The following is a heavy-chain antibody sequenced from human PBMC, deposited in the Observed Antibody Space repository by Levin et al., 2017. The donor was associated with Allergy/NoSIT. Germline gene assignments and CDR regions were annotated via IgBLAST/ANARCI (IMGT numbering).Heavy chain of an antibody. CDR1: DYTFTSYG. D-gene: IGHD2-2*01. Sequence: PGASVKVSCKASDYTFTSYGINWVRQAPGQGLEWMGWISAYTGNTNYAQKLQGRVTMTTDTSTSTAYMELRSLRSDDTAVYYCARGSSFLFPDSLKLGGMDVWGQGTTVTVSS. CDR2: ISAYTGNT. J-gene: IGHJ6*02. CDR3: ARGSSFLFPDSLKLGGMDV. V-gene: IGHV1-18*01.